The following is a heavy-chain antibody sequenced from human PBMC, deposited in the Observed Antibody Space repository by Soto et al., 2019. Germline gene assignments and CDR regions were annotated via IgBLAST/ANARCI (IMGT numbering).Heavy chain of an antibody. CDR2: ITGSGGST. J-gene: IGHJ4*02. D-gene: IGHD4-17*01. V-gene: IGHV3-23*01. CDR1: GFTFSNYA. Sequence: EMQLLESGGGLVQPGGSLRLSCAASGFTFSNYAMSWVRQAPGKGLEWVSAITGSGGSTFYADSVKGRFTISRDNSENTLLLQMNSLRVEDTAMYYCAKGWIATVTYSDYWGQGTLVTVSS. CDR3: AKGWIATVTYSDY.